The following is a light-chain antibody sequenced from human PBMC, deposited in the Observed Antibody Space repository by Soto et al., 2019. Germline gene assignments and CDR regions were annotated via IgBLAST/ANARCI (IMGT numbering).Light chain of an antibody. CDR3: QQPSNWPPKLT. J-gene: IGKJ4*01. CDR2: DPS. Sequence: EIVLTQSPATLSLSPGERATLSCRASQSVSSYLPWYQQKPGQAPRLLIYDPSNRPTGIPARFSGSASGTDVSLTSTSLELEDFALYSCQQPSNWPPKLTFGGGTKVEIK. CDR1: QSVSSY. V-gene: IGKV3-11*01.